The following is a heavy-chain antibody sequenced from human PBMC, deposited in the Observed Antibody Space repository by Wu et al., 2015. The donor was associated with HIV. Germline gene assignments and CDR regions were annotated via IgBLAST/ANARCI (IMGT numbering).Heavy chain of an antibody. J-gene: IGHJ3*02. D-gene: IGHD6-19*01. CDR1: GYSFTGYY. Sequence: QVQLVQSGAEVKKPGASVKVSCKASGYSFTGYYIHWMRQAPGQGLEWMGWINPNSGDTNYEQNFQGRVNMTRDKSISTAYMELSRLKSDDMAVYYCARDTGRLASDIWGQGTTVTVSS. CDR2: INPNSGDT. V-gene: IGHV1-2*02. CDR3: ARDTGRLASDI.